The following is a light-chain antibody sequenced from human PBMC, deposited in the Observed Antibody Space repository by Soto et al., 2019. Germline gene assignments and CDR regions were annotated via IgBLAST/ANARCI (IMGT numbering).Light chain of an antibody. CDR2: AAS. CDR3: QQYYSYPLT. Sequence: AIRMTQSPSSFSASTGDRVTITCRASHGISSYLAWYQQKPGKAPKLLIYAASTLQSGVPSTFSGSGSGTDFTLTISCLLSEDFATYYCQQYYSYPLTFGGGTKVDI. CDR1: HGISSY. J-gene: IGKJ4*01. V-gene: IGKV1-8*01.